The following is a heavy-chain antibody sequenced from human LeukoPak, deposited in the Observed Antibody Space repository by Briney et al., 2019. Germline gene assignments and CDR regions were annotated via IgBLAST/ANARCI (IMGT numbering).Heavy chain of an antibody. CDR2: INWNGGST. Sequence: PGGSLRLSCAASGFTFDDYGMSWVRQAPGKGLEWVSGINWNGGSTGYADSVKGRFTISRDNAKNSLYLQMNSLRAEDTALHYCTRRSVNFRLGELSFDYWGQGTLVTVSS. V-gene: IGHV3-20*04. CDR3: TRRSVNFRLGELSFDY. CDR1: GFTFDDYG. J-gene: IGHJ4*02. D-gene: IGHD3-16*02.